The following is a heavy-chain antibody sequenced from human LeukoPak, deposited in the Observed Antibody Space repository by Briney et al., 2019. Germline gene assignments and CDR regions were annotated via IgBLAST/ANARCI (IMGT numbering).Heavy chain of an antibody. CDR2: ISYDGSNK. CDR1: GFTFSSYG. D-gene: IGHD3-22*01. J-gene: IGHJ4*02. Sequence: PGGSLRLSCAASGFTFSSYGMHWVRQAPGKGLEWVAVISYDGSNKYYADSVKGRFTISRDNSKNTLYLQMNSLRAEDTAVYYCAKSSIVVDRGLIDYWGQGTLVTVSS. V-gene: IGHV3-30*18. CDR3: AKSSIVVDRGLIDY.